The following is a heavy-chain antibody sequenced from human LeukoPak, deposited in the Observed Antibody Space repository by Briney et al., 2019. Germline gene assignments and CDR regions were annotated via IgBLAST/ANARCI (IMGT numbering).Heavy chain of an antibody. V-gene: IGHV4-59*12. CDR1: GGSISVFY. J-gene: IGHJ4*02. Sequence: SETLSLTCTVSGGSISVFYWSWIRQPPGKGLEWIGYIYYSGSTNYNPSLKSRVTISVDTSKNQFSLKLNSVTAADTAVYYCARDRLRWPKIDYWGQGTLVTVSS. CDR3: ARDRLRWPKIDY. D-gene: IGHD4-23*01. CDR2: IYYSGST.